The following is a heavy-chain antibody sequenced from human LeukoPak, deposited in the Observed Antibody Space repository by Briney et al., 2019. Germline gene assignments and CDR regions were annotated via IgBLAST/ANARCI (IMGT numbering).Heavy chain of an antibody. D-gene: IGHD2-2*02. CDR2: ISGNGGTK. V-gene: IGHV3-23*01. Sequence: PGGSLRLSCTASGFTFNNYAMSWVRQAPGKGLEWGSGISGNGGTKHYADSVKGRFTIPRDNSRDTVFLQMNSLRAEDTAIYYCAKLPAAIRTLDYWGQGTLVTVSS. J-gene: IGHJ4*02. CDR3: AKLPAAIRTLDY. CDR1: GFTFNNYA.